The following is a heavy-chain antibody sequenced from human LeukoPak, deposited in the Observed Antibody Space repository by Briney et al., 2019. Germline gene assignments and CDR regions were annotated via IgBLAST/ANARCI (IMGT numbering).Heavy chain of an antibody. J-gene: IGHJ3*02. V-gene: IGHV1-24*01. CDR3: ARAGGWELNDAFDI. D-gene: IGHD1-26*01. Sequence: ASVKVSCKASGGTFSSYAICWVRQAPGTGLEGMGGFYPEDGETIYAQKFQGRVTMTEDTSTDTAYMELSSLRSEDTAVYYCARAGGWELNDAFDIWGQGTMVTVSS. CDR2: FYPEDGET. CDR1: GGTFSSYA.